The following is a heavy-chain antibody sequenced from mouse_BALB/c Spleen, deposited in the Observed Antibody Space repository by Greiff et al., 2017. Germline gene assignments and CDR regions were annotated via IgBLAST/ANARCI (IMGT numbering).Heavy chain of an antibody. J-gene: IGHJ2*01. CDR3: GRRDY. CDR1: GYTFTSYW. V-gene: IGHV1-69*02. CDR2: IDPSDSYT. Sequence: VQLQQPGAELVKPGASVKLSCKASGYTFTSYWMHWVKQRPGQGLEWIGEIDPSDSYTNYNQKFKGQATLTVDKSSSTAYMQLSSLTSEDSAVYYCGRRDYWGQGTTLTVSS.